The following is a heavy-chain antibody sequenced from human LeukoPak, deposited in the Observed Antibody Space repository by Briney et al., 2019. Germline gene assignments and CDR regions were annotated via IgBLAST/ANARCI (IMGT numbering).Heavy chain of an antibody. V-gene: IGHV3-23*01. CDR3: AKGYSGYDYYFDY. CDR2: ISGSGGST. CDR1: GFTFSSYA. Sequence: GASLRLSCAACGFTFSSYAMSWVRQAPGKGLEWVSAISGSGGSTYYADSVKGRFTISRDNSKNTLYLQMNSLRAEDTAVYYCAKGYSGYDYYFDYWGQGTLVTVSS. D-gene: IGHD5-12*01. J-gene: IGHJ4*02.